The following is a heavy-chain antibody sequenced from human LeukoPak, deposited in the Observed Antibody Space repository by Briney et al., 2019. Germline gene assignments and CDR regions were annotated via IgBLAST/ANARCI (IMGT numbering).Heavy chain of an antibody. D-gene: IGHD1-26*01. CDR3: AKALSGSYYYSYGLGV. CDR1: GFTFSSYE. J-gene: IGHJ6*02. CDR2: VSNIGDNT. V-gene: IGHV3-23*01. Sequence: GGSLRLSCAASGFTFSSYEMNWVRQAPGAGLEWVSVVSNIGDNTYYADSVKGRFTISRDNSKNTLFLQMNSLRTEDTAVYYCAKALSGSYYYSYGLGVWGQGTTVTVSS.